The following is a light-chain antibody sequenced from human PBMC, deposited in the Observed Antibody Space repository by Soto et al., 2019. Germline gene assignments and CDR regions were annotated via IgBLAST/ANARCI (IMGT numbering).Light chain of an antibody. Sequence: EIVMTQSPATLSVSPGDRATLSCRASQSVDNDLAWYQQKPGQPPRLLIYDASTRATGIPARFSGSQSGTEFTLTISSLLSEDFAVYFCQQYNNWPLTFGGGTMVEIK. CDR1: QSVDND. J-gene: IGKJ4*01. V-gene: IGKV3D-15*01. CDR3: QQYNNWPLT. CDR2: DAS.